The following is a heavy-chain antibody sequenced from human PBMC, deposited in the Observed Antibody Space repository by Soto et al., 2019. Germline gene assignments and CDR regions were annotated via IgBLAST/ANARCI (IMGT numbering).Heavy chain of an antibody. CDR2: ISYDGGNK. CDR3: ANGGPPRGLRYDAFDI. Sequence: PGGSLRLSCAASGFTFSIYAMSWVRQAPGKGLEWVAVISYDGGNKYYADSVKGRFTISRDNSKNTLYLQMNSLRAEDTAVYYCANGGPPRGLRYDAFDIWGQGTMVTVSS. D-gene: IGHD4-17*01. J-gene: IGHJ3*02. CDR1: GFTFSIYA. V-gene: IGHV3-30*18.